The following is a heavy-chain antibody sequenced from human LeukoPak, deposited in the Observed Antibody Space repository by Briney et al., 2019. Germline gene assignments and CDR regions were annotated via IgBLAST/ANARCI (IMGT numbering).Heavy chain of an antibody. CDR3: AKSVRYFDWLLYIDY. D-gene: IGHD3-9*01. CDR2: VSGSGASP. Sequence: PGGSLRLSCAASGIMFGNYAMNWVRQAPGKGLEWVSVVSGSGASPHYADSVKGRFSISRDNSKNTLYLHMHSLRAEDTAVYYCAKSVRYFDWLLYIDYWGQGTLVTVSS. J-gene: IGHJ4*02. V-gene: IGHV3-23*01. CDR1: GIMFGNYA.